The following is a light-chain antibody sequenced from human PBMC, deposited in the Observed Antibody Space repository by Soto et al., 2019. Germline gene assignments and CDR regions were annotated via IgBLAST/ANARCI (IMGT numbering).Light chain of an antibody. J-gene: IGKJ2*01. V-gene: IGKV1-5*03. CDR3: QQYSSYPYT. Sequence: DIQMTQSPSTLSASVGDRVTITCRASQGVSSWLAWYQQRPGKAPKLLIYKASSFESGVPSRFSGSGSGTEFTLTISSLQPDDFATYYCQQYSSYPYTFGQGTKLEIK. CDR1: QGVSSW. CDR2: KAS.